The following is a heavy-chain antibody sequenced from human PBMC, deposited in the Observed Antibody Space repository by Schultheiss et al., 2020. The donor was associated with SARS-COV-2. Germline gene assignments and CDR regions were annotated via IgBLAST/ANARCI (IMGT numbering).Heavy chain of an antibody. CDR3: ARINAALYFDF. D-gene: IGHD6-25*01. CDR2: IDWDDDK. V-gene: IGHV2-70*04. CDR1: GFSLSTGGMR. Sequence: SGPTLVKPTQTLILTCTFSGFSLSTGGMRVSWIRQPPGKALEWLARIDWDDDKLYSTSLKTRLTISKDTSKNQVVLTMTNMDPVDTATYYCARINAALYFDFWGQGTLVTVSS. J-gene: IGHJ4*02.